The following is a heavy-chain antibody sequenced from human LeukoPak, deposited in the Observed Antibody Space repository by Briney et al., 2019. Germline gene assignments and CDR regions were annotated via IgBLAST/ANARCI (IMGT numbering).Heavy chain of an antibody. CDR1: GFTFSSYD. Sequence: QPGGSLRLSCAASGFTFSSYDMSWVRQAPGKGLEWVSAISGSGGSTYYADSVKGRFTISRDNSRNTLYLQMNSLTAEDTAVYFCAKDQSSGTYYDCWGQGTLVTVSS. D-gene: IGHD1-26*01. CDR3: AKDQSSGTYYDC. J-gene: IGHJ4*02. CDR2: ISGSGGST. V-gene: IGHV3-23*01.